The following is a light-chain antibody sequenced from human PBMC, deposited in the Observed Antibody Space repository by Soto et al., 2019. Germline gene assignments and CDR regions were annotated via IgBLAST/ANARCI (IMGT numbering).Light chain of an antibody. CDR3: SSYTGSSTPYV. J-gene: IGLJ1*01. Sequence: QSALTQPASVSGSPGQSITISCTGISSDVGGYNYVSWYQQHPVKAPKLLIYDVTNRPSGVSDRFSGSKSGNTASLTISGLQAEDEADYDCSSYTGSSTPYVFGTGTKLTVL. CDR1: SSDVGGYNY. V-gene: IGLV2-14*01. CDR2: DVT.